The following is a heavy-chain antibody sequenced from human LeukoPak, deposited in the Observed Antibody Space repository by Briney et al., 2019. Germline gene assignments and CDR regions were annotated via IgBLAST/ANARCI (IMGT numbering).Heavy chain of an antibody. J-gene: IGHJ6*03. CDR1: GFTFSSYG. D-gene: IGHD3-3*01. CDR2: ISGSGGST. CDR3: ARDRGGILEWLYSHYYYYYYMDV. V-gene: IGHV3-23*01. Sequence: PGGSLRLSCAASGFTFSSYGMSWVRQAPGKGLEWVSAISGSGGSTYYADSVKGRFTISRDNSKNTLHLQMNSLRAEDTAVYYCARDRGGILEWLYSHYYYYYYMDVWGKGTTVTVSS.